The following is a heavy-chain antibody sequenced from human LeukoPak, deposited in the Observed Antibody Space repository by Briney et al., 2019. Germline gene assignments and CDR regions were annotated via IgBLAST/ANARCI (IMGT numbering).Heavy chain of an antibody. CDR3: ARDKDVGATLLDS. V-gene: IGHV3-7*01. J-gene: IGHJ4*02. CDR2: IKQDGSEK. Sequence: GGSLRLSCAASGFTFSSYWMSWVRQAPGKGLEWVANIKQDGSEKYYVDSVKGRFTISRDNAKNSLYLQMNSLRADDTAVYYCARDKDVGATLLDSWGQGTLVTVSS. CDR1: GFTFSSYW. D-gene: IGHD1-26*01.